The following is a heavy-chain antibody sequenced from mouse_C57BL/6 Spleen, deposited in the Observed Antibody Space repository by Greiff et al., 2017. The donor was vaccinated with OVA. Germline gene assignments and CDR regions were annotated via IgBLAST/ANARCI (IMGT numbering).Heavy chain of an antibody. CDR3: ARDYDYDGRAFAY. Sequence: EVQRVESGGGLVKPGGSLKLSCAASGFTFSDYGMHWVRQAPEKGLEWVAYISSGSSTIYYADTVKGRFTISRDNAKNTLFLQMTSLRSEDTAMYYCARDYDYDGRAFAYWGQGTLVTVSA. D-gene: IGHD2-4*01. CDR1: GFTFSDYG. CDR2: ISSGSSTI. V-gene: IGHV5-17*01. J-gene: IGHJ3*01.